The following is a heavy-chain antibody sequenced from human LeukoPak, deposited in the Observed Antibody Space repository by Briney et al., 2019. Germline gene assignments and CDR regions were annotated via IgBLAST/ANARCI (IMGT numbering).Heavy chain of an antibody. V-gene: IGHV1-2*04. J-gene: IGHJ4*02. CDR1: GYTFTDSY. D-gene: IGHD3-10*01. CDR2: INPNSGGT. Sequence: ASVKVSCKASGYTFTDSYMDWVRQAPGQGLEWMGWINPNSGGTNYAQKFQGWVTMTRDTSISTAYMELSRLRADDTAVYYCARDQSGLPRYWGRGTLVTVSS. CDR3: ARDQSGLPRY.